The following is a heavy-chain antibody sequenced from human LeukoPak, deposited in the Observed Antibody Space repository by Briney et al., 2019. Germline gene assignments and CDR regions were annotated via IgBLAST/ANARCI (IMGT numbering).Heavy chain of an antibody. CDR3: AKWAGSGEQTKRYFGPFDF. J-gene: IGHJ4*02. D-gene: IGHD1/OR15-1a*01. CDR2: RSGVGSGT. Sequence: WGSLRLSCAASGFTFSNWAITWVRQAPGMGLEWVSSRSGVGSGTYYADSVKGRFTVSRDNSKNTLYLEINRLRVEDTAVYYCAKWAGSGEQTKRYFGPFDFWGQGTLVTVSS. V-gene: IGHV3-23*01. CDR1: GFTFSNWA.